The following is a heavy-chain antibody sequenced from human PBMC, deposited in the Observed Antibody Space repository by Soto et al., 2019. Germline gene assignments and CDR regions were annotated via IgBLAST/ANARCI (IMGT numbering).Heavy chain of an antibody. Sequence: QVQLQQWGAGLLKPSETLSLTCAVYGGSFSGYYWSWIRQPPGKGLEWIGEINHSGSTNYKPSLKSRVTISVDTSKIQFSLKLSSVTAADTAVYYCARAYSSSSYYFDYWGQGTLVTVSS. CDR1: GGSFSGYY. CDR2: INHSGST. V-gene: IGHV4-34*01. D-gene: IGHD6-6*01. J-gene: IGHJ4*02. CDR3: ARAYSSSSYYFDY.